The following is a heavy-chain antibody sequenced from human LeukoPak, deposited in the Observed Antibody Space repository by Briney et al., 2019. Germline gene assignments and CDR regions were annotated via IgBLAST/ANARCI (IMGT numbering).Heavy chain of an antibody. Sequence: GASVKVSCKASGYTFTGYHVHWVRQAPGQGLEWMGWIHPNSGGTNYAQKFQGRVTMTRDTSISTLYMELSRLTSDDTAVYYCARSGSYPGFDFWGQGTLVTVSS. V-gene: IGHV1-2*02. CDR3: ARSGSYPGFDF. CDR1: GYTFTGYH. D-gene: IGHD1-26*01. CDR2: IHPNSGGT. J-gene: IGHJ4*02.